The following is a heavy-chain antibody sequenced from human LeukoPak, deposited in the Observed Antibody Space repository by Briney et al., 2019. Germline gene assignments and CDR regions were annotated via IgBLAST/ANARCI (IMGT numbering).Heavy chain of an antibody. CDR1: GFTFSDYY. D-gene: IGHD3-10*01. Sequence: GGSLRLSCAASGFTFSDYYMSWIRQAPGKGLEWVSYISSSGSTIYYADSVKGRFTISRDNAKISLCLQMNSLRAEDTAVYYCASVYGSGTYLFDYWGQGTLVTVSS. CDR2: ISSSGSTI. J-gene: IGHJ4*02. V-gene: IGHV3-11*01. CDR3: ASVYGSGTYLFDY.